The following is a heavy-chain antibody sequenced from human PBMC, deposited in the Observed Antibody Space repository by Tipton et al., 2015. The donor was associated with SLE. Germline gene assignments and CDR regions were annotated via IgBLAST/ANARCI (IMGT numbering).Heavy chain of an antibody. CDR3: ARQRDRSSGLFDY. CDR1: GGSINSYF. V-gene: IGHV4-59*01. CDR2: IHNSGST. Sequence: TLSLTCTVSGGSINSYFWSWIRQSPGKGLEWIGYIHNSGSTNYNPSLKSRTTISVDTPKKQFSLKLNSVTAADTAVYYCARQRDRSSGLFDYWGQGSLVTVSS. D-gene: IGHD3-10*01. J-gene: IGHJ4*02.